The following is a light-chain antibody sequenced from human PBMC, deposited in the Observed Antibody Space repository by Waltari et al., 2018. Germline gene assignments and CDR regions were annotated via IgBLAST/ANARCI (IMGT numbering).Light chain of an antibody. CDR3: SSFANNKRI. J-gene: IGLJ2*01. V-gene: IGLV2-8*01. CDR1: SSDIGGSTY. CDR2: DVN. Sequence: QSALAQPPSASGSPGQSITVSCTGTSSDIGGSTYVSWFQQHPGRGPRLIIYDVNQRPSGVPDRFSGSKSGNPAFLTVSGLQPEDEAHYHCSSFANNKRIFGGGTKLTVL.